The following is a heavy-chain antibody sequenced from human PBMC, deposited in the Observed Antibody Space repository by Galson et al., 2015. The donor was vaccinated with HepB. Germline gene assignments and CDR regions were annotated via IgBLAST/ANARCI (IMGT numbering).Heavy chain of an antibody. Sequence: PALVKPTQPLTLTCIFSGFSLSTRGVGVGWIRQPPGKALEWLALIYWDDDKRYSPSLKSRLTITKDTSKNQVVLTMTNMDPVDTATYYCAHRLNRAYYDVSGAFSYWGQGTLVTVSS. D-gene: IGHD3-3*01. J-gene: IGHJ4*02. CDR3: AHRLNRAYYDVSGAFSY. CDR1: GFSLSTRGVG. V-gene: IGHV2-5*02. CDR2: IYWDDDK.